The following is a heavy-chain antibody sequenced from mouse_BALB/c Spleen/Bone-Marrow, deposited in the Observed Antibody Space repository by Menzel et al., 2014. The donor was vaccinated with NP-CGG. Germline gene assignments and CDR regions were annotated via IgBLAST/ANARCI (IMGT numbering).Heavy chain of an antibody. D-gene: IGHD1-1*01. CDR3: ARVYGWYFDV. J-gene: IGHJ1*01. CDR1: GFTFSSYG. CDR2: INNYGGST. V-gene: IGHV5-6-3*01. Sequence: VQLQQPGGGLVQPGGSLKLSCVASGFTFSSYGMSWVRQTPDKRLELVATINNYGGSTYYPDSVKGQFTISRDNAKNTLCLQMSSLKSEDTAMYYCARVYGWYFDVWGAGTTVTVSS.